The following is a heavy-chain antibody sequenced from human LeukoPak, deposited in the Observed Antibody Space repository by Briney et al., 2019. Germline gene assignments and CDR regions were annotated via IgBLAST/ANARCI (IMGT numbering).Heavy chain of an antibody. CDR1: GYTFTSYY. Sequence: VASVKVSCKASGYTFTSYYMHWVRQAPGQGLEWMGGIIPIFGTANYAQKFQGRVTITADESTSTAYMELSSLRSEDTAVYYCAADYYDSSGYYSPHFDYWGQGTLVTVSS. J-gene: IGHJ4*02. CDR2: IIPIFGTA. CDR3: AADYYDSSGYYSPHFDY. V-gene: IGHV1-69*13. D-gene: IGHD3-22*01.